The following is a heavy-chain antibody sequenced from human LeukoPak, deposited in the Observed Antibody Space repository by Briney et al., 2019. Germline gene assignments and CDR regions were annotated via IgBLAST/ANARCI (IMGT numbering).Heavy chain of an antibody. D-gene: IGHD5-18*01. CDR2: ISWNSGSI. CDR3: AKAQDTAMVTGFDY. Sequence: GGSLRLSCAASGFTFDDYAVHWVRQAPGKGLEWVPGISWNSGSIGYADSVKGRFTISRDNAKNSLYLQMNSLRAEDTALYYCAKAQDTAMVTGFDYWGQGTLVTVSS. J-gene: IGHJ4*02. V-gene: IGHV3-9*01. CDR1: GFTFDDYA.